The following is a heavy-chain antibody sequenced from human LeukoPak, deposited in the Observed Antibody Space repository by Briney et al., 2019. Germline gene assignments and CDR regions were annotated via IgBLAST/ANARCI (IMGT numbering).Heavy chain of an antibody. D-gene: IGHD6-6*01. Sequence: SETLSLTCTVSGGSISSYYWSWIRQPAGKGLEWLGRIYTSGSTNYNPSLKSRVTMSADTSKNQFSLKLSSVTAADTAVYYCAGLSSSSRYYYYMDVWGKGTTVTVSS. CDR1: GGSISSYY. J-gene: IGHJ6*03. CDR3: AGLSSSSRYYYYMDV. V-gene: IGHV4-4*07. CDR2: IYTSGST.